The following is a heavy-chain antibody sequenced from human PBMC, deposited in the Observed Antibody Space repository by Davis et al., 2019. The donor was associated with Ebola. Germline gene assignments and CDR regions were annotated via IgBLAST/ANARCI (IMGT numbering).Heavy chain of an antibody. D-gene: IGHD6-13*01. CDR1: GFTFSSYA. CDR3: AKDGIAAAGTLYYYDYYGMDV. CDR2: ISGSGGST. Sequence: GGSLRLSCAASGFTFSSYAMSWVRQAPGKGLEWVSAISGSGGSTYYADSVKGRFTISRDNSKNSLYLQMNSLRTEDTALYYCAKDGIAAAGTLYYYDYYGMDVWGQGTTVTVSS. V-gene: IGHV3-23*01. J-gene: IGHJ6*02.